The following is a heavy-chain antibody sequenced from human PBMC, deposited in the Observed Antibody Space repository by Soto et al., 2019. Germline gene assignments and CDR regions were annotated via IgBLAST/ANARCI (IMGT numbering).Heavy chain of an antibody. Sequence: GESLRLSCAASGFTFSDYYMSWIRQAPGKGLEYISYISSSSGTTNYADSVKGRITIARDNDKNSLYLQISSLGAEDTAVYYCARDGGGSDGLYYYHGMDVWGQGTTVTVSS. D-gene: IGHD5-12*01. CDR3: ARDGGGSDGLYYYHGMDV. CDR1: GFTFSDYY. J-gene: IGHJ6*02. CDR2: ISSSSGTT. V-gene: IGHV3-11*06.